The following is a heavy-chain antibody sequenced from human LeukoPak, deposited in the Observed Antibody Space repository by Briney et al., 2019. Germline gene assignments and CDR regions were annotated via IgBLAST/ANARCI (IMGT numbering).Heavy chain of an antibody. CDR2: INQDGSEK. CDR3: ARDPPSGYDSPGD. V-gene: IGHV3-7*01. J-gene: IGHJ4*02. Sequence: GGSLRLSCAASGLTFSIYWMSWVRQAPGKGLEWVANINQDGSEKYYVDSVKGRFTISRDNANNSLYLQMNGLRAEDTAVYYCARDPPSGYDSPGDWGQGTLVIVSS. CDR1: GLTFSIYW. D-gene: IGHD3-22*01.